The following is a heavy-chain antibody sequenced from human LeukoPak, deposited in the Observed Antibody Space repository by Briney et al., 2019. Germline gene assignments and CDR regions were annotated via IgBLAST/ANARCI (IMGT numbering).Heavy chain of an antibody. CDR1: GYTFTGYY. Sequence: ASVNVSCKASGYTFTGYYMHWVRQAPGQGLEWMGWINPNSGGTIYAQKFQGRVTMTEETSTDTAYMELSSLRSEDTAVYYCAPSPPVLRYFDSYYYGMDVWGQGTTVTVSS. D-gene: IGHD3-9*01. CDR3: APSPPVLRYFDSYYYGMDV. V-gene: IGHV1-2*02. CDR2: INPNSGGT. J-gene: IGHJ6*02.